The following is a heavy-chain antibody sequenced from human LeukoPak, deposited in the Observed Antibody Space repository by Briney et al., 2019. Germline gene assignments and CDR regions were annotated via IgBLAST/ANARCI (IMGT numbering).Heavy chain of an antibody. Sequence: ASVKVSCKASGYTFTSYDINWVRQATGQGLEWMGWMNPNSGNTGYAQKFQGRVTMTRNTSISTAYMELSSLRSEDTAVYYCARDSPGYSSSWYEGDAFDIWGQGTMVTVSS. J-gene: IGHJ3*02. D-gene: IGHD6-13*01. CDR2: MNPNSGNT. CDR1: GYTFTSYD. CDR3: ARDSPGYSSSWYEGDAFDI. V-gene: IGHV1-8*01.